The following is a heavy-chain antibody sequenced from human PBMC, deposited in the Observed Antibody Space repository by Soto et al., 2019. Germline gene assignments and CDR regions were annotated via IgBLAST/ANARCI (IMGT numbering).Heavy chain of an antibody. D-gene: IGHD6-13*01. V-gene: IGHV1-18*01. J-gene: IGHJ6*02. CDR2: ISAYNGNT. CDR1: GYTFTSYG. CDR3: LAAACRVSYYGMDV. Sequence: QVQLVQSGAEVKKPGASVKVYCKASGYTFTSYGISWVRQAPGQGLEWMGWISAYNGNTNYAQKLQGRVTMTTDTSTSTAYMELRSLISDDTAVYYCLAAACRVSYYGMDVWGQGTTVTVSS.